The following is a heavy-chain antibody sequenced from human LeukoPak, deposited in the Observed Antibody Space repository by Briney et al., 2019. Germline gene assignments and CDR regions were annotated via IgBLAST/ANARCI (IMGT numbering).Heavy chain of an antibody. D-gene: IGHD2-15*01. V-gene: IGHV4-30-4*01. J-gene: IGHJ4*02. CDR3: AQNSGGSFV. CDR1: GGSISSGDYY. Sequence: PSETPSLTCTVSGGSISSGDYYWSWIRQPPGKGLEWLGYIYYSGSTYYNPSLKSRVTISVDTSKNQFSLKLSSVTAADTAVYYCAQNSGGSFVWGQGTLVTVSS. CDR2: IYYSGST.